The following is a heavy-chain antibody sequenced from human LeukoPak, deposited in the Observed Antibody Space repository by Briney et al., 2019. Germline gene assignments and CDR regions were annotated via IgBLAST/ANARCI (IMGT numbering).Heavy chain of an antibody. Sequence: GESLRLSCAASGFTFSSYAMSWVRQAPGKGLEWVSAISGSGGSTYYADSVKGRFTISRDNSKNTLYLQMNSLRAEDTAVYYCARIFSSSPARDYWGQGTLVTVSS. CDR1: GFTFSSYA. J-gene: IGHJ4*02. D-gene: IGHD6-13*01. CDR2: ISGSGGST. CDR3: ARIFSSSPARDY. V-gene: IGHV3-23*01.